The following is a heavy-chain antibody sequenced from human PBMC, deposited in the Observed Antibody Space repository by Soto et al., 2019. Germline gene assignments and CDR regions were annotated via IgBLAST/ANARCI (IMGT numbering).Heavy chain of an antibody. CDR1: GFTFSNYD. CDR2: VSYDGSKK. Sequence: QVQLVESGGGVVQPGRSLRLSCVASGFTFSNYDMHWVRQAPGKGLEWVAVVSYDGSKKYYADSVKGRFTISRDNSKNTLFLQMNSLRLEDTALYYCARFSGSYPATNAFDIWGQGTMVTVSS. CDR3: ARFSGSYPATNAFDI. V-gene: IGHV3-30-3*01. D-gene: IGHD1-26*01. J-gene: IGHJ3*02.